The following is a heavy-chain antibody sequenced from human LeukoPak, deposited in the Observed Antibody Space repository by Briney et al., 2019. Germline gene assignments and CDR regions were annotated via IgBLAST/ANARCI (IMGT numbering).Heavy chain of an antibody. CDR2: ISSSSSYI. D-gene: IGHD2-8*01. V-gene: IGHV3-21*01. Sequence: GGSLRLSCAASGFTFSSYSMNWVRQAPGKGLEWVSSISSSSSYIYYADSVKGRFTISRDNAKNSLYLQMNSLRAEDTAVYYCARSHDYAKIGGPFDYWGQGTLVTVSS. CDR1: GFTFSSYS. J-gene: IGHJ4*02. CDR3: ARSHDYAKIGGPFDY.